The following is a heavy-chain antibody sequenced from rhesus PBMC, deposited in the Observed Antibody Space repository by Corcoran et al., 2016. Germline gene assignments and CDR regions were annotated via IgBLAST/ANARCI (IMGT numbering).Heavy chain of an antibody. J-gene: IGHJ4*01. D-gene: IGHD1-26*01. V-gene: IGHV4-122*02. CDR2: IIYSRNT. Sequence: QVQLQESGPGLVKPSETLSLTCAVSGGSISSDYNYWSWIRQPPGKGLEWIGSIIYSRNTNYNPSLKSRLTISGDTSKNQFSLKLSSVTAADTAVYYCARTNWNYYFDYWGQGVLVTVSS. CDR1: GGSISSDYNY. CDR3: ARTNWNYYFDY.